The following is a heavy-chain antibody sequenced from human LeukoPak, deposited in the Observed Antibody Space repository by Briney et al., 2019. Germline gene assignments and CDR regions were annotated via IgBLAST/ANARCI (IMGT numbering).Heavy chain of an antibody. D-gene: IGHD1-26*01. Sequence: GGSLRLSCAASGFTFSSYAMTWVRQAPGKGLEWVSTILPGGGDTYYAYSVKGRFTISRDTSKNTLSLQMNSLRAEDTALYYCAKPPEVGATVAHFDYWGQGTLVTVSS. J-gene: IGHJ4*02. CDR3: AKPPEVGATVAHFDY. CDR1: GFTFSSYA. CDR2: ILPGGGDT. V-gene: IGHV3-23*01.